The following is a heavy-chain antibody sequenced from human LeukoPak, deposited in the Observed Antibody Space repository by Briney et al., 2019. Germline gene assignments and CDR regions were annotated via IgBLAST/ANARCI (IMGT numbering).Heavy chain of an antibody. CDR3: ARSRGYTDGQTIDY. V-gene: IGHV4-39*07. Sequence: SETLSLTCTVSGGSISTSSYYWGWIRQPPGKGLEWIGNMYYSGRTYYNPSLKSRVTISLDTSKNQFSLRLSSVTAADTAVYYCARSRGYTDGQTIDYWGQGTLVTVSS. CDR2: MYYSGRT. D-gene: IGHD5-18*01. J-gene: IGHJ4*02. CDR1: GGSISTSSYY.